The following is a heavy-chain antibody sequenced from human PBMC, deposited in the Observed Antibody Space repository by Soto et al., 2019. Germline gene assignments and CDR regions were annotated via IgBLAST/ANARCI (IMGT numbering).Heavy chain of an antibody. CDR1: GFTFSSYE. CDR3: ARRQSVPAAWAFYIDY. D-gene: IGHD2-2*01. J-gene: IGHJ4*02. CDR2: ITTGGGTI. V-gene: IGHV3-48*03. Sequence: EVQLVESGGGLVQPGGSLRLSCAASGFTFSSYEMNWVRQATGKGLEWLSYITTGGGTIYYADSAKGRFTISRDNAKNSLYLQMNSLRAEDTAVYYCARRQSVPAAWAFYIDYWGQGALVTVSS.